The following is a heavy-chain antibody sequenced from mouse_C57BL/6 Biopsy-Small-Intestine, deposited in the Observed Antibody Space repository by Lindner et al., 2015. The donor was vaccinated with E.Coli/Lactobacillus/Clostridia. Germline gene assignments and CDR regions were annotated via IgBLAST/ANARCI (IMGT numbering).Heavy chain of an antibody. J-gene: IGHJ1*03. D-gene: IGHD2-10*02. CDR1: GYAFSGYW. Sequence: VQLQESGAELVKPGASVKISCKVSGYAFSGYWMNWVKQRPGEGLEWIGQIYPGDDDTKYNGKFKDKATLTADKSSNTAYMQFSRLTSEDSAVYFCARGSSKVPYWYFDVWGTGTTVTVSS. CDR3: ARGSSKVPYWYFDV. CDR2: IYPGDDDT. V-gene: IGHV1-80*01.